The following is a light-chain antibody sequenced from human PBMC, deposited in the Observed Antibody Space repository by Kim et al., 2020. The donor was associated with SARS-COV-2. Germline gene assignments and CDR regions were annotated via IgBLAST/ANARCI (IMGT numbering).Light chain of an antibody. CDR3: QQSHNLPLS. Sequence: ASVGDTFTITCQASQDITTYLNWYQQKPGRAPKVLIYDASSLESGVPSKFSGSGSGTDFTFSITNLQPEDAATYYCQQSHNLPLSFGGGTKVDIK. J-gene: IGKJ4*01. V-gene: IGKV1-33*01. CDR2: DAS. CDR1: QDITTY.